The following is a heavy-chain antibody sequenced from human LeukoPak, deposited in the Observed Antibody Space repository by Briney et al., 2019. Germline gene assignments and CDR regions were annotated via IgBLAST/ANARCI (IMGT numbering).Heavy chain of an antibody. J-gene: IGHJ4*02. CDR1: GFTFSSYG. Sequence: PGGSLRLSCAASGFTFSSYGMHWVRQAPGKGLEWVAVIWYDGSNKYYADSVKGRFTISRDNSKNTLYLQMNSLRAEDTAVYYCARGTSYYYGSGSYWDYFDYWGQGTLVTVSS. CDR3: ARGTSYYYGSGSYWDYFDY. D-gene: IGHD3-10*01. V-gene: IGHV3-33*01. CDR2: IWYDGSNK.